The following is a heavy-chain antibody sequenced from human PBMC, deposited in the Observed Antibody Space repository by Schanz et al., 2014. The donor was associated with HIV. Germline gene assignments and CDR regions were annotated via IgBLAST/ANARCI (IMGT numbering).Heavy chain of an antibody. Sequence: QVQLVESGGGVVQPGRSLRLSCAASGFTFSTYGMHWVRQAPGKGLEWVAFISDDGSNKYYADSVKGRFTISRDNSKNTLYLKMNSLRAEDTAVYYCAKEGYGEGYYDMDVWGQGTTVTVSS. CDR3: AKEGYGEGYYDMDV. J-gene: IGHJ6*01. V-gene: IGHV3-30*18. D-gene: IGHD4-17*01. CDR1: GFTFSTYG. CDR2: ISDDGSNK.